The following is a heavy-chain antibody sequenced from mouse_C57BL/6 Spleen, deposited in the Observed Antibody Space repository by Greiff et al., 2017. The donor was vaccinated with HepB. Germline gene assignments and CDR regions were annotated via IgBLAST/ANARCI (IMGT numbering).Heavy chain of an antibody. V-gene: IGHV6-6*01. CDR2: IRNKANNHAT. CDR1: GFTFSDAW. J-gene: IGHJ4*01. CDR3: TRPLTGTGAMDY. D-gene: IGHD4-1*01. Sequence: EVQGVESGGGLVQPGGSMKLSCAASGFTFSDAWMDWVRQSPEKGLEWVAEIRNKANNHATYYAESVKGRFTISRDDSKSSVYLQMNSLRAEDTGIYYCTRPLTGTGAMDYWGQGTSVTVSS.